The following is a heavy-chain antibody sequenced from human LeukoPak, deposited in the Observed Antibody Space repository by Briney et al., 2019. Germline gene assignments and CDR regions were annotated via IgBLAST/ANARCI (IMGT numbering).Heavy chain of an antibody. CDR1: GFTFSSYA. CDR3: AKDRWGIAAGDY. J-gene: IGHJ4*02. CDR2: ISGSGGST. V-gene: IGHV3-23*01. Sequence: GGSLRLSCAASGFTFSSYAMSWVRQGPGKGLKWVSGISGSGGSTYYADSVKGRFTISRDNSKNTLYLQMNSLRAEDTAVYYCAKDRWGIAAGDYWGQGTLVTVSS. D-gene: IGHD6-25*01.